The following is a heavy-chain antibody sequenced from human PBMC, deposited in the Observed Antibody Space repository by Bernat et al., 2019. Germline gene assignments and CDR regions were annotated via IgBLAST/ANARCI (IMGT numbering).Heavy chain of an antibody. D-gene: IGHD1-1*01. CDR1: GFTFSNYG. J-gene: IGHJ4*02. Sequence: QVQLVESGGGVVQPGRSLRISCAASGFTFSNYGMHWVRQAPGKGLEWVAVIWYDGTNKYYADSVKGRFTISRDNSKNTLYLQMNSLRAEDTAVYYCARDPGSATTAIDYWGQGTLVTVSS. CDR3: ARDPGSATTAIDY. V-gene: IGHV3-33*01. CDR2: IWYDGTNK.